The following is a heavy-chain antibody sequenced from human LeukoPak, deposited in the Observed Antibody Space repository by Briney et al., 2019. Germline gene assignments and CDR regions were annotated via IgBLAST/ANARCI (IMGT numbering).Heavy chain of an antibody. CDR3: VRHISTNTGYFDS. Sequence: HSETLSLTCTVSGGSINSHSYYWGWIRQPPGKGLEWIGSVYYDGTSYSNPSLKSRAAVFVDTSRDQFSLDLSFVTAADTALYYCVRHISTNTGYFDSCGQGTLVSVSS. J-gene: IGHJ4*02. CDR1: GGSINSHSYY. D-gene: IGHD5-24*01. CDR2: VYYDGTS. V-gene: IGHV4-39*01.